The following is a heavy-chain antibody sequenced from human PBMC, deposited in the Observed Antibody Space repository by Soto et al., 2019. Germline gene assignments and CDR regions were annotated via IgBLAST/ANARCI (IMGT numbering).Heavy chain of an antibody. Sequence: GGSLRLSCAASGFTFSSYAMHWVRQAPGKGLEWVAVISYDGSNKYYADSVKGRFTISRDNSKNTLYLQMNSLRAEDTAVYYCARESGYLMDYYYYGMDVWGQGTTVTV. D-gene: IGHD5-12*01. CDR2: ISYDGSNK. J-gene: IGHJ6*02. V-gene: IGHV3-30-3*01. CDR1: GFTFSSYA. CDR3: ARESGYLMDYYYYGMDV.